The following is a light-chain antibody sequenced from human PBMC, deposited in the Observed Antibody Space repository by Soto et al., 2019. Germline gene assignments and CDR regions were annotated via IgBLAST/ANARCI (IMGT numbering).Light chain of an antibody. CDR1: NGHSTYA. CDR2: VNTDDSH. J-gene: IGLJ2*01. V-gene: IGLV4-69*01. Sequence: QSVLTQSPSASASLGASVKLTCTLTNGHSTYAIAWHQQRPEKGPRYLMKVNTDDSHSKGDGIPDRFSDSSSGTERFLTISSLQSEDEADYYCQTWDTGIVVFGGGTKLTVL. CDR3: QTWDTGIVV.